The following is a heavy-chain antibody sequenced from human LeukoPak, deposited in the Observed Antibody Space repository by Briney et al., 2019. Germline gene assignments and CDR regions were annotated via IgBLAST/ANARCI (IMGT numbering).Heavy chain of an antibody. Sequence: GGSLRLSCAASGFTFSSYSMNWVRQAPGKGLEWVSSIISSSSYIYYADSVKGRFTISRDNAKNSLYLQMNSLTAEDTAVYYCAKVIARYWYFHLGGRGTVVTVSS. CDR1: GFTFSSYS. D-gene: IGHD6-13*01. V-gene: IGHV3-21*01. CDR2: IISSSSYI. J-gene: IGHJ2*01. CDR3: AKVIARYWYFHL.